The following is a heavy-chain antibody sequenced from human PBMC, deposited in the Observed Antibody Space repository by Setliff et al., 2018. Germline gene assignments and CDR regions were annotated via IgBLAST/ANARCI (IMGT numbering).Heavy chain of an antibody. D-gene: IGHD1-26*01. CDR1: GGPTIGYY. CDR3: ARGLHSGTYWGTRPLGLDY. V-gene: IGHV4-59*08. J-gene: IGHJ4*02. Sequence: SETLSLTCAVSGGPTIGYYWTWIRQAPGKGLEWIGYIHPWGGSSESTNYSPSLKSRITKSLDKSKSQFSLKLTSVAVADTAVYYCARGLHSGTYWGTRPLGLDYWGQGSLVTVSS. CDR2: IHPWGGSSEST.